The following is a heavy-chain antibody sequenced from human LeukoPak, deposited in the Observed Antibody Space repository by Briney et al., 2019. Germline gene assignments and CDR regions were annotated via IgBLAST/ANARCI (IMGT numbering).Heavy chain of an antibody. J-gene: IGHJ5*02. CDR2: ISSSSDYI. Sequence: GGSLRLSCAASGFSFISYSMNWVRQAPGKGQEWVSSISSSSDYIYHADSVKGRFTISRDNPKKSLYLQMNSLRAEDTAVYYCARGATTTRFGRFDPWGQGTLVIVSS. CDR1: GFSFISYS. CDR3: ARGATTTRFGRFDP. D-gene: IGHD4-17*01. V-gene: IGHV3-21*01.